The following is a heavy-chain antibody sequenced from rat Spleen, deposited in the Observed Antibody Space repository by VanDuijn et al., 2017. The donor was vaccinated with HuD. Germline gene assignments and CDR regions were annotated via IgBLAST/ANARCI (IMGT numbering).Heavy chain of an antibody. Sequence: EVQLVESGGGLVQPGRSLKLSCAASGFTFSDYYMAWVRQAPKKGLEWVASISYEGSSTYYGDSVKGRFTISRDNAKSTLYLQMNSLRSEDTATYYCARQRPHTMGITTWVMDAWGQGASVTVSS. CDR3: ARQRPHTMGITTWVMDA. CDR2: ISYEGSST. J-gene: IGHJ4*01. D-gene: IGHD1-9*01. CDR1: GFTFSDYY. V-gene: IGHV5-22*01.